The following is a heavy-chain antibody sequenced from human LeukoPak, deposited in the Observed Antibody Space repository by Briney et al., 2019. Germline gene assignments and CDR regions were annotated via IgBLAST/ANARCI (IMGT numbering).Heavy chain of an antibody. D-gene: IGHD2-21*02. CDR3: ARGSESGGDIPPYYFDY. CDR2: INHSGST. V-gene: IGHV4-34*01. J-gene: IGHJ4*02. CDR1: GGSFSGYY. Sequence: PSETLSLTCAVYGGSFSGYYWSWIRQSPGKGLEWIGEINHSGSTNYNPSLKSRVTISVDTSKNQFSLKLSSVTAADTAVYYCARGSESGGDIPPYYFDYWGQGTLVTVSS.